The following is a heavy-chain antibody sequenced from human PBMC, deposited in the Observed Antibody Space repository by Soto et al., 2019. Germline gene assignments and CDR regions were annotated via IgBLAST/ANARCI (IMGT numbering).Heavy chain of an antibody. CDR3: ARVPPYYYYGSGSYYPPSAFDI. J-gene: IGHJ3*02. V-gene: IGHV4-59*08. Sequence: SETLSLTCTVSGGSISGYYWSWIRQPPGKGLEWIGYMYNTGSTYYNPSLKSRVTISVDTSKNQFSLKLSSVTAADTAVYYCARVPPYYYYGSGSYYPPSAFDIWGQGTMVTVSS. D-gene: IGHD3-10*01. CDR2: MYNTGST. CDR1: GGSISGYY.